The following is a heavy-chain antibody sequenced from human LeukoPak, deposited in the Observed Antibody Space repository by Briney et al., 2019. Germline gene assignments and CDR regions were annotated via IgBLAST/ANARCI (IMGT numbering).Heavy chain of an antibody. CDR2: IIPIFGTA. J-gene: IGHJ5*02. CDR1: GYTFTGYY. V-gene: IGHV1-69*13. D-gene: IGHD3-22*01. CDR3: ASTGYNYYDSRGYNWFDP. Sequence: SVKVSCKASGYTFTGYYMHWVRQAPGQGLEWMGGIIPIFGTANYAQKFQGRVTITADESTSTAYMELSSLRSEDTAVYYCASTGYNYYDSRGYNWFDPWGQGTLVTVSS.